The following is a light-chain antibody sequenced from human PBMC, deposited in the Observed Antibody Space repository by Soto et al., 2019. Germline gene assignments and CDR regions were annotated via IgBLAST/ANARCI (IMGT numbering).Light chain of an antibody. CDR3: AAWDDSLYGYV. V-gene: IGLV1-44*01. CDR2: GNN. J-gene: IGLJ1*01. Sequence: QSVLTXSPSASGTPGQRVTISCSGSSSIIGSTTVNWYQQLPGTAPKLLIYGNNQRPSGVPDRFSGSKSGTSASLAISGLQSEDEADYYCAAWDDSLYGYVFGTGTKVTVL. CDR1: SSIIGSTT.